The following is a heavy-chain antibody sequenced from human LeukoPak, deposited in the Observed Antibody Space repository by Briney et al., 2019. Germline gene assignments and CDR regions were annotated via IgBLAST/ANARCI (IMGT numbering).Heavy chain of an antibody. D-gene: IGHD2-21*01. V-gene: IGHV4-61*02. Sequence: SETLSLTCTVSGGSISSGSYYWSWIRQPAGKGLEWIGRIYTSGSTNYNPSLKSRVTISVDTSKNQFSLKLSSVTAADTAVYYCACGENYYFDYWGQGTLVTVSS. CDR3: ACGENYYFDY. CDR1: GGSISSGSYY. J-gene: IGHJ4*02. CDR2: IYTSGST.